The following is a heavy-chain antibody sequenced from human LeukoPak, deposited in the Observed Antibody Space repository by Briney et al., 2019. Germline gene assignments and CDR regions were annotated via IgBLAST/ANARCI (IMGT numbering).Heavy chain of an antibody. V-gene: IGHV3-20*04. CDR2: INWNGGST. CDR3: AREGYYDSSGYSDYYYGMDV. J-gene: IGHJ6*02. Sequence: GGSLRLSCAASGFTFDDYGMSWVRQAPGKGLEWVSGINWNGGSTGYADSVKGRFTISRDNAKNSLYLQMNSLRAEDTAVYYCAREGYYDSSGYSDYYYGMDVWGQGTTVTVSS. D-gene: IGHD3-22*01. CDR1: GFTFDDYG.